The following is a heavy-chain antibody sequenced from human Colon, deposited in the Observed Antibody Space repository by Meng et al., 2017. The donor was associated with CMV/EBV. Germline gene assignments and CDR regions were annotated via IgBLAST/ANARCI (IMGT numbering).Heavy chain of an antibody. Sequence: QEQLVHAGCEGKNTGASMKCSCKASGYTFTNYYFHCVRQAPGQGLEWMGVISCNSGDTAYAQKFQGRFTMTRDTSTRTAYMELSSLRSEDTAVYYCSRDGPWGYGGSDYWGQGTLVTVSS. J-gene: IGHJ4*02. D-gene: IGHD7-27*01. CDR1: GYTFTNYY. CDR2: ISCNSGDT. CDR3: SRDGPWGYGGSDY. V-gene: IGHV1-46*01.